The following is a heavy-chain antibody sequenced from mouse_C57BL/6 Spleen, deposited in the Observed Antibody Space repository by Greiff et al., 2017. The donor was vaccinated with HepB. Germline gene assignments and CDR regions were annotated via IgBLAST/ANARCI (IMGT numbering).Heavy chain of an antibody. CDR2: IYPGSGNT. D-gene: IGHD2-5*01. CDR1: GYTFTDYY. V-gene: IGHV1-76*01. CDR3: ARSDYSNPLDY. Sequence: VQLVESGAELVRPGASVKLSCKASGYTFTDYYINWVKQRPGQGLEWIARIYPGSGNTYYNEKFKGKATLTAEKSSSTAYMQLSSLTSEDSAVYFCARSDYSNPLDYWGQGTTLTVSS. J-gene: IGHJ2*01.